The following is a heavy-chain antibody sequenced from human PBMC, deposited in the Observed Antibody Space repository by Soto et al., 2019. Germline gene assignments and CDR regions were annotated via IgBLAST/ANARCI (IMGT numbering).Heavy chain of an antibody. V-gene: IGHV5-51*01. CDR3: ARRPLYSNYGYWFDP. CDR2: IYPGDSDT. J-gene: IGHJ5*02. D-gene: IGHD4-4*01. Sequence: GESLKISCKGSGYSFTTYWIGWVRQMPGKGLEWMGIIYPGDSDTRYSPSFQGQVTISADKSISTAYPQWSSLKASDTAMYYCARRPLYSNYGYWFDPWGQGTLVTVSS. CDR1: GYSFTTYW.